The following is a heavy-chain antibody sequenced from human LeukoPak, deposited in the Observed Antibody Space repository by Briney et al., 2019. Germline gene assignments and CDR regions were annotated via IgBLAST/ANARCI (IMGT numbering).Heavy chain of an antibody. CDR3: ARGLLGAFGVLGYCSGGSCYRHNWFDP. D-gene: IGHD2-15*01. V-gene: IGHV4-34*01. J-gene: IGHJ5*02. CDR2: INHSGST. Sequence: SETLSLTCAVYGGSFSGYYWSWIRQPPGEGLEWIGEINHSGSTNYNPSLKSRVTISVDTSKNQFSLKLSSVTAADTAVYYCARGLLGAFGVLGYCSGGSCYRHNWFDPWGQGTLVTVSS. CDR1: GGSFSGYY.